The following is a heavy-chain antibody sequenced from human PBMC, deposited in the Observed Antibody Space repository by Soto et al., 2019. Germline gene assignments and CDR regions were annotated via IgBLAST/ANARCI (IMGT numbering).Heavy chain of an antibody. CDR3: ARWDSGWYSAKRWFDP. CDR2: INHSGST. J-gene: IGHJ5*02. V-gene: IGHV4-34*01. CDR1: GGSFSGYY. Sequence: QVQLQQWGAGLLKPSETLSLTCAVYGGSFSGYYWSWIRQPPGKGLEWIGEINHSGSTNYNPSLKSRVTISVDTSKNQFSLKLSSVTAADTAVYYCARWDSGWYSAKRWFDPWGQGTLVTVSS. D-gene: IGHD6-19*01.